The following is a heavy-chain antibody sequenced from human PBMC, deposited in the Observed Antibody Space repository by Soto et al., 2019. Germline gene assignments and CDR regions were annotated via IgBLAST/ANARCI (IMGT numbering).Heavy chain of an antibody. CDR1: GFPFSNAW. Sequence: EVQLVESGGGLVKPGGSLRLSCAASGFPFSNAWMTWVRQAPGKGLEWVGRVKSKTDGGTIDYAAPVKDRLTISRDDSKNTLYLQMNSLKTEDTAVYYCIGTYSGSSMRFDYWGQGTLVTVSS. CDR3: IGTYSGSSMRFDY. J-gene: IGHJ4*02. V-gene: IGHV3-15*01. D-gene: IGHD5-12*01. CDR2: VKSKTDGGTI.